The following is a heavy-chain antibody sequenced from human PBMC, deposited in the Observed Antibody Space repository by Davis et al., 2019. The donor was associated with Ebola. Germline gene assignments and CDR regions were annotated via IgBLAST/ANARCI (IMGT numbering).Heavy chain of an antibody. CDR1: GGSISSSNW. CDR3: ARAYCSGGSCYADAFDI. CDR2: IYHSGST. Sequence: SETLSLTCAVSGGSISSSNWWSWVRQPPGKGLEWIGEIYHSGSTNYNPSLKSRVTISVDKSKNQFSLKLSSVTAADTAVYYCARAYCSGGSCYADAFDIWGQGTTVTVSS. D-gene: IGHD2-15*01. V-gene: IGHV4-4*02. J-gene: IGHJ3*02.